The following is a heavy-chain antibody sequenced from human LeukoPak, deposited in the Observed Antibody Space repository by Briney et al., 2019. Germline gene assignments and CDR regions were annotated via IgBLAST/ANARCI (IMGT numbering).Heavy chain of an antibody. Sequence: PSETLSLTCAVYGGSFSGYYWSWIRQPPGKGLEWIGEINHSGSTNYNPSLESRVTISVDTSKNQFSLKLSSVTAADTAVYYCARAWAARKGTNYYMDVWGKGTTVTVSS. CDR2: INHSGST. D-gene: IGHD6-6*01. V-gene: IGHV4-34*01. CDR1: GGSFSGYY. J-gene: IGHJ6*03. CDR3: ARAWAARKGTNYYMDV.